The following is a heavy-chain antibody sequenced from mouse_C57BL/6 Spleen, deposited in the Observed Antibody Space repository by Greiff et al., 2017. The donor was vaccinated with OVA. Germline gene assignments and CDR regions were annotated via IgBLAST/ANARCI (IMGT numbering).Heavy chain of an antibody. J-gene: IGHJ3*01. D-gene: IGHD2-4*01. V-gene: IGHV2-5*01. CDR1: GFSLTSYG. CDR2: IWRGGST. CDR3: AKFYDYDAAWFAY. Sequence: VQLVESGPGLVQPSQSLSITCTVSGFSLTSYGVHWVRQSPGKGLEWLGVIWRGGSTDYNAAFMSRLSITKDNSKSQVFFKMNSLQAYDTAIYYCAKFYDYDAAWFAYWGQGTLVTVSA.